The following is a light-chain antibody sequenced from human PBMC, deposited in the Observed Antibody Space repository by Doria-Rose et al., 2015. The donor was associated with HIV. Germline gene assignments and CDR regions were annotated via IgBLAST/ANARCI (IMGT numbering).Light chain of an antibody. J-gene: IGKJ3*01. Sequence: TQSPESLGMSLGERATLNCKSNRSLLYTSKNYLAWYQQKPGQPPKLLIYWASTRQSGVPARFSGSGSGTDFTLTISSLEAEDVAVYYCQQYYDTPSFGPGTTVDIQ. CDR1: RSLLYTSKNY. V-gene: IGKV4-1*01. CDR3: QQYYDTPS. CDR2: WAS.